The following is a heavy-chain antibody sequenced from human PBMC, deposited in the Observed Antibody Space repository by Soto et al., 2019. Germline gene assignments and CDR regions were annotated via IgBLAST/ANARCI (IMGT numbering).Heavy chain of an antibody. Sequence: SLKVSCKAYGVTFSNYPITWVRRAPVQGLEWLGGIIPIFGKADYTQKFQGRVTITADEPTSTAYMEISSLRSEDTAVYYCASGGEYYDENLPHYYFFGMHVWGPGTTVTVSS. D-gene: IGHD3-16*01. CDR1: GVTFSNYP. V-gene: IGHV1-69*13. J-gene: IGHJ6*02. CDR2: IIPIFGKA. CDR3: ASGGEYYDENLPHYYFFGMHV.